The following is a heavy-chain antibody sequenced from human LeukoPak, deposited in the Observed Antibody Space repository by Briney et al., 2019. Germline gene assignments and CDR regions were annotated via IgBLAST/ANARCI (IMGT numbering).Heavy chain of an antibody. CDR3: ARERYRAFDI. V-gene: IGHV1-3*01. J-gene: IGHJ3*02. D-gene: IGHD3-16*02. CDR2: INVGNGNT. Sequence: ASVKVSCKASEYTFTSYSMHWVRQAPGQRLEWMGWINVGNGNTKYSQNFQGRLTITRDTSASTAYMELSSLRSEDTAVCYCARERYRAFDIWGQGTMVTVSS. CDR1: EYTFTSYS.